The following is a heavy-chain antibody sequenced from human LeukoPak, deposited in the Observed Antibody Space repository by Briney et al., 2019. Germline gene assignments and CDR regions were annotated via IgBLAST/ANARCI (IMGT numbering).Heavy chain of an antibody. D-gene: IGHD5-12*01. V-gene: IGHV4-39*07. J-gene: IGHJ4*02. CDR3: ARYHSGYDDY. CDR2: IYYSGST. CDR1: GRSISSYY. Sequence: SETLSLTCTVSGRSISSYYWGWIRQPPGKGLEWIGSIYYSGSTYYNPSLKSRVTISVDTSKNHFSLKLSSVTAADTALYYCARYHSGYDDYWGQGTLVTVSS.